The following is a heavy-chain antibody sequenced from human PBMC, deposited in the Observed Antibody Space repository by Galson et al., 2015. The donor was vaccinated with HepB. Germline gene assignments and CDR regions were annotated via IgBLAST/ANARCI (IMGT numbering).Heavy chain of an antibody. CDR2: ISAYNGNT. Sequence: SVKVSCKASGYTFTSYGISWVRQAPGQGLEWMGWISAYNGNTNYAQKLQGRVTMTTDTSTSIAYMELRSLRSDDTAVYYCARGRYVWGSYRFGVGDWFDPWGQGTLVTVSS. CDR1: GYTFTSYG. V-gene: IGHV1-18*04. D-gene: IGHD3-16*02. J-gene: IGHJ5*02. CDR3: ARGRYVWGSYRFGVGDWFDP.